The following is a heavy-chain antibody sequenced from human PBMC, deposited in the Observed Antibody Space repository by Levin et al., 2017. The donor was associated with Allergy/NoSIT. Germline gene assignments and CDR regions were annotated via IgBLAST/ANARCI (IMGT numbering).Heavy chain of an antibody. J-gene: IGHJ3*02. D-gene: IGHD5-24*01. V-gene: IGHV3-48*03. CDR1: GFPFSSFE. CDR2: ISSRGSTI. CDR3: ARDHRGDGYISNAFDI. Sequence: GGSLRLSCAASGFPFSSFEMNWVRQAPGKGLEWISYISSRGSTIYYGDSVKGRFSISRENAKNSMYLQMNSLRAEDTAVYYCARDHRGDGYISNAFDIWGQGTLVTVSS.